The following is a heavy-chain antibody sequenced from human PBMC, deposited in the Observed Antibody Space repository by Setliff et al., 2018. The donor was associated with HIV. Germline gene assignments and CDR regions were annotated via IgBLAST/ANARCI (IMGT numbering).Heavy chain of an antibody. CDR3: ARGESTTWDLAEYFQH. Sequence: SETLSLTCTVSGVSVSSGGYYWSWIRQHPGKGLEWIGDVHHTGTTYLNPSLKSRITISVDTSKNHFSLKLGFVTAADTAVYYCARGESTTWDLAEYFQHWGHGTLVTVSS. CDR1: GVSVSSGGYY. J-gene: IGHJ1*01. CDR2: VHHTGTT. D-gene: IGHD2-2*01. V-gene: IGHV4-31*03.